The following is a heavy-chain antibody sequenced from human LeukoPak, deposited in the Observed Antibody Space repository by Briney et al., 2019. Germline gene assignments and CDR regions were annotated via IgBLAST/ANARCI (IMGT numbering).Heavy chain of an antibody. CDR1: GYTFTSYY. CDR3: ARGIRYFHWLLPYQYYYMDV. CDR2: INPSGGTT. V-gene: IGHV1-46*01. J-gene: IGHJ6*03. D-gene: IGHD3-9*01. Sequence: ASVKVSCKASGYTFTSYYIHWVRQTPGQGLEWMGIINPSGGTTNYAQKFQGRVTMTRDTSTSTVYMELSSLRSEDTAVYYCARGIRYFHWLLPYQYYYMDVWGKGTTVTVSS.